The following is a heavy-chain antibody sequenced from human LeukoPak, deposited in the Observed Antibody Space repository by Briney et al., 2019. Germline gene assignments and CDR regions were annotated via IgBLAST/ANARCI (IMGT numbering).Heavy chain of an antibody. CDR1: GFTFSSYA. V-gene: IGHV3-23*01. J-gene: IGHJ6*02. D-gene: IGHD6-19*01. CDR3: AKDPGYSSGPYYYYGMDV. Sequence: PGGSLRLSCAASGFTFSSYAMSWVRQAPGKGLEWVSAISGSGGSTYYADSVKGRFTISRDNSKNTLYLQMNSLRAEDTAVYYCAKDPGYSSGPYYYYGMDVWGQGTTVTVSS. CDR2: ISGSGGST.